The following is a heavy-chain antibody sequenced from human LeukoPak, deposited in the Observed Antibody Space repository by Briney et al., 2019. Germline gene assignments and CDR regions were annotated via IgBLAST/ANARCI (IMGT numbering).Heavy chain of an antibody. J-gene: IGHJ6*03. Sequence: ASVKVSCKASGYTFTGYYMHWVRQAPGQGLEWMGRINPNSGGTNYAQKFQGRVTMTRDTSISTAHMELSRLRSDDTAVYYCARDTQILRFLEWLSEDYYYYYMDVWGKGTTVTVSS. V-gene: IGHV1-2*06. D-gene: IGHD3-3*01. CDR1: GYTFTGYY. CDR3: ARDTQILRFLEWLSEDYYYYYMDV. CDR2: INPNSGGT.